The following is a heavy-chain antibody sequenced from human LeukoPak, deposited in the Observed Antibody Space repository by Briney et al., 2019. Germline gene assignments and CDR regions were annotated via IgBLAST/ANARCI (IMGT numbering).Heavy chain of an antibody. J-gene: IGHJ4*02. D-gene: IGHD3-22*01. CDR2: IRSKAYGGTT. Sequence: GGSLRLSCTASGFTFGDYAMSWFRQAPGKGLEWVGFIRSKAYGGTTEYAASVKGRFAISRDNSKNTLYLQMNSLRAEDTAVYYCARDPNYYDSSGYREPHFDYWGQGTLVTVSS. V-gene: IGHV3-49*03. CDR3: ARDPNYYDSSGYREPHFDY. CDR1: GFTFGDYA.